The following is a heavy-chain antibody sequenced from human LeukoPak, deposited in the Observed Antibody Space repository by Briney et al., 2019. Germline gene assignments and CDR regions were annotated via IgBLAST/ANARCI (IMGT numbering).Heavy chain of an antibody. CDR3: ARGSPRRGDSSGYYYY. CDR1: GFTFSSYW. CDR2: IKQDGSEK. Sequence: GGSLRLSCAASGFTFSSYWMSWVRQAPGKGLEWVANIKQDGSEKHYVDSVKGRFTISRDNAKNSLYLQMNSLRAEDTAVYYCARGSPRRGDSSGYYYYWGQGTLVTVSS. J-gene: IGHJ4*02. D-gene: IGHD3-22*01. V-gene: IGHV3-7*01.